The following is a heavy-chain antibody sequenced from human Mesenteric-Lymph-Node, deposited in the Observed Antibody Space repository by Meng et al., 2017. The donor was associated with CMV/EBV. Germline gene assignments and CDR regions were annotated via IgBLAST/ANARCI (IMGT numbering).Heavy chain of an antibody. CDR1: GGSVSSGSDY. V-gene: IGHV4-61*01. J-gene: IGHJ6*02. Sequence: GSLRLSCTVSGGSVSSGSDYWSWIRQPPGKGLEWIGYVFYTGSTNYDPSLKSRVTISVDTSKNQFSLKVTSVTAADTAVYYCARAMVVYYYYGMDVWGQGTTVTVSS. D-gene: IGHD4/OR15-4a*01. CDR3: ARAMVVYYYYGMDV. CDR2: VFYTGST.